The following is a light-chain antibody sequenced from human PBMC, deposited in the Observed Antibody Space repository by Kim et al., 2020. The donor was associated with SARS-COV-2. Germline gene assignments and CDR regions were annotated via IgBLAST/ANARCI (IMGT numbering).Light chain of an antibody. Sequence: QSVLTQPTSVSGSPGQSITISCTGTSSDVGGYNFVSWYQQHPGKAPKVMIFDVSKRPSGVSNRFSGSKSGDTASLTISGLQTEDEADYYCTSYRTGSTYVFGSGTKVTVL. V-gene: IGLV2-14*01. J-gene: IGLJ1*01. CDR3: TSYRTGSTYV. CDR2: DVS. CDR1: SSDVGGYNF.